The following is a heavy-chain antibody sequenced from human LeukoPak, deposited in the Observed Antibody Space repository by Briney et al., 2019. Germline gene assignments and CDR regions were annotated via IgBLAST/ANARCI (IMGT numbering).Heavy chain of an antibody. CDR2: IIPILGIA. Sequence: SVKVSCKASGGTFSSYAISWVRQAPGQGLEWMGRIIPILGIANYAQKFQGRVTITADKSTSTAYMGLSSLRSEDTAVYYCARSIAAAGGGYYYYGMDVWGQGTTVTVSS. CDR3: ARSIAAAGGGYYYYGMDV. D-gene: IGHD6-13*01. V-gene: IGHV1-69*04. CDR1: GGTFSSYA. J-gene: IGHJ6*02.